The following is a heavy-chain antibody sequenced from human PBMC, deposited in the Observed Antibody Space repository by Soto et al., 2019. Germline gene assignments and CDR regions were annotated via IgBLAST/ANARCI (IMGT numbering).Heavy chain of an antibody. CDR2: IYYSWST. J-gene: IGHJ4*02. CDR1: GGSISSYY. V-gene: IGHV4-59*08. CDR3: ARHEPADYGDFDY. Sequence: WETLSLTCTVSGGSISSYYWSWIRQPPGKGLEWIGFIYYSWSTNYNPSLRSRVTISVDTSKNQFSLKLSSVTAADTAVYYCARHEPADYGDFDYWGQGTLVTVTS. D-gene: IGHD4-17*01.